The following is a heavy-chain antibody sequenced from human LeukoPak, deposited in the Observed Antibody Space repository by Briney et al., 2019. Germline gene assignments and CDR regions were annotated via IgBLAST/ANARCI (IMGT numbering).Heavy chain of an antibody. CDR2: INHSGST. V-gene: IGHV4-34*01. D-gene: IGHD2-2*02. CDR1: GGSFSGYY. CDR3: ARGRGEVVPAAIRTRPAWFDP. Sequence: SETLSLTCAVYGGSFSGYYWSWIRQPPGKGLEWIGEINHSGSTNYNPSLKSRVTISVDTSKSQFSLKLSSVTAADTAVYYCARGRGEVVPAAIRTRPAWFDPWGQGTLVTVSS. J-gene: IGHJ5*02.